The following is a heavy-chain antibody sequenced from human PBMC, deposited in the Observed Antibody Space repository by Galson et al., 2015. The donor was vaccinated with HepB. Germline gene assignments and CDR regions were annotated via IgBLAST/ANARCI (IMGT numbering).Heavy chain of an antibody. V-gene: IGHV3-48*03. CDR3: ARDPTYGHWYFDL. CDR1: GFSLRSYE. Sequence: LRLSCAASGFSLRSYEMNWVRQAPGKGLEWVSHISHSGSTIYYADSVKGRFTISRDNAKSALYLQMNSLRAEDTAFYYCARDPTYGHWYFDLWGRGTLVTVSS. CDR2: ISHSGSTI. D-gene: IGHD3-10*01. J-gene: IGHJ2*01.